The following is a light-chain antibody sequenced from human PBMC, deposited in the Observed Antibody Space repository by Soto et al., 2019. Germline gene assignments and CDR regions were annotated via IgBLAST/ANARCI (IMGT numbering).Light chain of an antibody. Sequence: QSALTQPASVSGSPGQSITISCTGTSSNVGSYNFVSWYRQYPDKAPELIIYEVSQRPSTFFNRYSGSKSGNTASLTVSGLQSDDEADYYCCSYAGNNSLVFGGGTKLTVL. CDR2: EVS. V-gene: IGLV2-23*02. CDR3: CSYAGNNSLV. CDR1: SSNVGSYNF. J-gene: IGLJ3*02.